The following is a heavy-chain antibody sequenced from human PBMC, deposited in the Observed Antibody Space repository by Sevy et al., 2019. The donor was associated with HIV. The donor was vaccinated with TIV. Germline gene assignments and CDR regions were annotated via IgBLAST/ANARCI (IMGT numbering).Heavy chain of an antibody. Sequence: SETLSLTCTVSGGYISSSSYYWGWIRQPPGKGLEWIGSVYYSGSTYYNPSLKSRVTISVDTSKNQFSLKLSSVTAADTAVYYCARTGTSHLYYGMDVWGQGPTVTVSS. CDR2: VYYSGST. D-gene: IGHD1-1*01. V-gene: IGHV4-39*01. CDR3: ARTGTSHLYYGMDV. J-gene: IGHJ6*02. CDR1: GGYISSSSYY.